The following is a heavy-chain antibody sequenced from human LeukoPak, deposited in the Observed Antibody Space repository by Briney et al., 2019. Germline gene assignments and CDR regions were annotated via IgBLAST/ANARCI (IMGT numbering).Heavy chain of an antibody. D-gene: IGHD3-3*01. Sequence: PGGSLRLSCAASGFTVSSDYMSWVRQAPGKGLEWVASIKHDGSEKYYVDSVRGRFTISRDNTMNSLYLQMSSLRAEDTAVYYCATDRGWRTSGYYLYYFEYWGQGTPVTYSS. CDR2: IKHDGSEK. CDR1: GFTVSSDY. J-gene: IGHJ4*02. CDR3: ATDRGWRTSGYYLYYFEY. V-gene: IGHV3-7*01.